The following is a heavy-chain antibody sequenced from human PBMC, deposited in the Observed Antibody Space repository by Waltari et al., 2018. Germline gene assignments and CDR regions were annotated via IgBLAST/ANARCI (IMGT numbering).Heavy chain of an antibody. CDR2: IYYIGST. V-gene: IGHV4-39*07. D-gene: IGHD3-3*01. CDR3: ARDRGVTIFGVVIKLGGIDY. J-gene: IGHJ4*02. CDR1: AGSISSSSYY. Sequence: QLQLQESGPGLVKPSETLSLTCTVSAGSISSSSYYWGWIRQPPGKGLDWYGRIYYIGSTYYNPSLKSRVTISVDTSKNQFSLKLSSVTAADTAVYYCARDRGVTIFGVVIKLGGIDYWGQGTLVTVSS.